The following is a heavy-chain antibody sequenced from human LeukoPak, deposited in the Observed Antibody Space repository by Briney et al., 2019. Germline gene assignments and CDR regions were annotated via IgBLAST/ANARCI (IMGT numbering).Heavy chain of an antibody. Sequence: SQTLSLTCTVSGGSIRSGDYYWSWIRQPPGKGLEWIGYIYYSGSTYYKPSLKSRVSISLDTPKNQFSLKLSSVTAADTAVYYCARSRGGSYYGDASDIWGQGTMVTVSS. J-gene: IGHJ3*02. V-gene: IGHV4-30-4*01. CDR1: GGSIRSGDYY. D-gene: IGHD1-26*01. CDR3: ARSRGGSYYGDASDI. CDR2: IYYSGST.